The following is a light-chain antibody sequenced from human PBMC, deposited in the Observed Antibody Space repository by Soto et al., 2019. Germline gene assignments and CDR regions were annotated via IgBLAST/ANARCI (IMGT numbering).Light chain of an antibody. V-gene: IGKV1-39*01. CDR2: VAS. J-gene: IGKJ1*01. Sequence: DIRMTQSRSSLSASVGDRVTVTCCASQSIVTYLNWYQQRPGQAPKLLIYVASTLQSGVPSRFSGSGSGTHFTLTISSLQPEDFATYYCQQNQDIPPTFGQGTRVERK. CDR1: QSIVTY. CDR3: QQNQDIPPT.